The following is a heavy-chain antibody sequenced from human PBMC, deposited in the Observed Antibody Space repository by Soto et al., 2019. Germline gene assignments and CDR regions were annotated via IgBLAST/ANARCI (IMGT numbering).Heavy chain of an antibody. V-gene: IGHV1-69*02. CDR3: AKPIPNRYCSGGSCYSRYYYYGMDV. D-gene: IGHD2-15*01. CDR1: GGTFSSYT. Sequence: QVQLVQSGAEVKKPGSSVKVSCKASGGTFSSYTISWVRQAPGQGLEWMGRIIPILGIANYAQKFQGRVTITADKSTSTAYMELSSLRSEDTAVYYCAKPIPNRYCSGGSCYSRYYYYGMDVWGQGPTVTVSS. J-gene: IGHJ6*02. CDR2: IIPILGIA.